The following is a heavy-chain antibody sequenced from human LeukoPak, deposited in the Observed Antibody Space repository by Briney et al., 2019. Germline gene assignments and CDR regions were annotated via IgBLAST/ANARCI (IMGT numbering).Heavy chain of an antibody. CDR2: ISFSSTTI. CDR3: AKETDYGDSLDY. D-gene: IGHD4-17*01. Sequence: GGSLRLSCAASGFTFSSYWMSWVRQAPGKGLEWVSYISFSSTTIYYADSVKGRFTISRDNAKNSLYLQMNSLRAEDTAVYYCAKETDYGDSLDYWGQGTLVTVSS. J-gene: IGHJ4*02. CDR1: GFTFSSYW. V-gene: IGHV3-48*04.